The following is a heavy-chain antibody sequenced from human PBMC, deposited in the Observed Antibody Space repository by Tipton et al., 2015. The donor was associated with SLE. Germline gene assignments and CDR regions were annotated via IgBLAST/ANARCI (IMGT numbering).Heavy chain of an antibody. CDR3: ARSDGGY. J-gene: IGHJ4*02. CDR1: GGSISFDY. Sequence: TLSLTCTVSGGSISFDYWSWIRQSAGRGLAWIGRIYSSGDRDYNPSLRSRVTMSIDASQNRVSLRLKAVSAADTAVYYCARSDGGYWGQGTLVTVSS. D-gene: IGHD3-16*01. CDR2: IYSSGDR. V-gene: IGHV4-4*07.